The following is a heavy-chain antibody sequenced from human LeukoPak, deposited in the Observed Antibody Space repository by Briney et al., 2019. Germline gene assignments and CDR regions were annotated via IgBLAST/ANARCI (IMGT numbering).Heavy chain of an antibody. V-gene: IGHV3-15*01. CDR3: TADSSGWPYYFDY. Sequence: GGSLRLSCAASGFTFSSYWMHWVRQTPGKGLEWVGRIKSKTDGGTTDYAAPVKGRFTISRDDSKNTLYLQMNSLKTEDTAVYYCTADSSGWPYYFDYWGQGTLVTVSS. CDR1: GFTFSSYW. D-gene: IGHD6-19*01. J-gene: IGHJ4*02. CDR2: IKSKTDGGTT.